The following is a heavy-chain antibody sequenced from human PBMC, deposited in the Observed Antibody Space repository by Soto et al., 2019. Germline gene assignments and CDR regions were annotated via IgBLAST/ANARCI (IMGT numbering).Heavy chain of an antibody. V-gene: IGHV1-18*01. Sequence: QVQLVQSGPEVKKPGASVKVSCKASGYSFTSYGISWVRQAPGQGLEWMGWITTYNGYTNFAQKLQGRVTMTTDTSTSTAYMELRSLTSDDTAVYYCARETGSHYYGSESSYAFDYWGQGTLVTVSS. J-gene: IGHJ4*02. CDR3: ARETGSHYYGSESSYAFDY. D-gene: IGHD3-10*01. CDR2: ITTYNGYT. CDR1: GYSFTSYG.